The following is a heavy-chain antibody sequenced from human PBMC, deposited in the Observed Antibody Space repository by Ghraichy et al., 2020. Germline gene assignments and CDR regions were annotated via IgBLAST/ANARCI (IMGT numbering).Heavy chain of an antibody. CDR2: ITHSGST. J-gene: IGHJ5*02. CDR1: GGSFSGYY. CDR3: AGGRTHNDFWSGYRRPFNWFDP. D-gene: IGHD3-3*01. Sequence: SETLSLTCAVYGGSFSGYYWSWIRQPPGKGLEWVGEITHSGSTNYNPSLKSRVTVSVDTSKNQFSLKLSSVTAADTAVYYCAGGRTHNDFWSGYRRPFNWFDPWGQGVLVTVSS. V-gene: IGHV4-34*01.